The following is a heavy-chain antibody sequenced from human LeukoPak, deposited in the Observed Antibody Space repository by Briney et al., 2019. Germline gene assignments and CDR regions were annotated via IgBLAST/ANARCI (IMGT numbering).Heavy chain of an antibody. Sequence: SETLPLTCTVSGGSISSSSYYWGWIRQPPGKGLEWIGSIYYSGSTYYNPSLKSRVTISVDTSKNQFSLKLSSVTAADTAVYYCARTTPYSSSWRYYFDYWGQGTLVTVSS. J-gene: IGHJ4*02. D-gene: IGHD6-13*01. CDR2: IYYSGST. V-gene: IGHV4-39*01. CDR1: GGSISSSSYY. CDR3: ARTTPYSSSWRYYFDY.